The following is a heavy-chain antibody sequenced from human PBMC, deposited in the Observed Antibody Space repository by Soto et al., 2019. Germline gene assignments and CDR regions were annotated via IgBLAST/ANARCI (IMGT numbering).Heavy chain of an antibody. D-gene: IGHD2-2*01. CDR1: GFTFSGHW. CDR3: AREAGYCSRTSCYRRAFDT. V-gene: IGHV3-74*03. J-gene: IGHJ3*02. Sequence: EVQLVESGGDLIQPGGSLRLSCAASGFTFSGHWMHWVRQVPGKGLEWVSRINTDGGSSAYADSVKGRFTISRDNAKNTLYLQMHGLRAEDTAVYYCAREAGYCSRTSCYRRAFDTWGQGTTVTVS. CDR2: INTDGGSS.